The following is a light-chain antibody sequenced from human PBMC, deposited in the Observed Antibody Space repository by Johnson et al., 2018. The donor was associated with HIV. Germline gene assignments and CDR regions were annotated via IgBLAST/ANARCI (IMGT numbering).Light chain of an antibody. CDR2: DNN. J-gene: IGLJ1*01. Sequence: QSVLTQPPSVSAAPGQRVTISCYGSNSKIGNNYVSWYQQLPGTAPKLLIYDNNKRPSGIPDRFSGSKSGTSATLGITGLQTGDEADYYCGTWDSSLSAGVFGTGTKVTVL. CDR3: GTWDSSLSAGV. CDR1: NSKIGNNY. V-gene: IGLV1-51*01.